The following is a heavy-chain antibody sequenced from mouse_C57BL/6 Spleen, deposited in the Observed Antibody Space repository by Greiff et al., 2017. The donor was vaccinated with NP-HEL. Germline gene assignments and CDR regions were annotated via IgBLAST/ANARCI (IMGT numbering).Heavy chain of an antibody. CDR3: ARSNSNLGAWFAY. CDR1: GYTFTSYW. V-gene: IGHV1-50*01. D-gene: IGHD2-5*01. J-gene: IGHJ3*01. CDR2: IDPSDSYT. Sequence: QVQLQQPGAELVKPGASVKLSCKASGYTFTSYWMQWVKQRPGQGLEWIGEIDPSDSYTNYNQKFKGKATLTVDTSSSTAYMQLSSLTSEDSAVYYCARSNSNLGAWFAYWGQGTLVTVSA.